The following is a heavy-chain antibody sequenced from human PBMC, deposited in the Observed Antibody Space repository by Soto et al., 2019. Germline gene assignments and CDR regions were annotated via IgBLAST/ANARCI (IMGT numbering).Heavy chain of an antibody. CDR3: ARDPSRYYDFWSGYSALNAFDI. D-gene: IGHD3-3*01. CDR1: GFSFSSYE. J-gene: IGHJ3*02. Sequence: GGSLRLSCAASGFSFSSYEMNWVRQAPGKGLEWVSYISSSGSTICYADSVKGRFTISRDNAKNSLYLQMNSLRAEDTAVYYCARDPSRYYDFWSGYSALNAFDIWGQGTMVTVSS. V-gene: IGHV3-48*03. CDR2: ISSSGSTI.